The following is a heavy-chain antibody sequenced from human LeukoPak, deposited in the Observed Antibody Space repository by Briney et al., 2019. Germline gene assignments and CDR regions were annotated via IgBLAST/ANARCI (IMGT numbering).Heavy chain of an antibody. J-gene: IGHJ4*02. Sequence: GGSLRLSCAASGFTFSSYAMSWVRQAPGKGLVWVSRINSDGSTTSYADSVKGRFTISRDNAKNTLYLQMNSLRAEDTAVYYCAKGGSSPLDYWGQGTLVTVSS. CDR1: GFTFSSYA. CDR3: AKGGSSPLDY. V-gene: IGHV3-74*01. CDR2: INSDGSTT. D-gene: IGHD6-13*01.